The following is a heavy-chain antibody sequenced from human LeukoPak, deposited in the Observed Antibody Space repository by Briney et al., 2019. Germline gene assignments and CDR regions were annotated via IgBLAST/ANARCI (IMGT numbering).Heavy chain of an antibody. V-gene: IGHV4-39*01. CDR2: VSYSGST. CDR3: ARIVGITSYYFDY. D-gene: IGHD1-26*01. CDR1: GFTFSSYA. J-gene: IGHJ4*02. Sequence: GSLRLSCAASGFTFSSYAMSWVRQAPGKGLEWIGSVSYSGSTNYNPSLKSRVTISVDTSKNQFSLKLSSVTAADTAVYYCARIVGITSYYFDYWGQGTLVTVSA.